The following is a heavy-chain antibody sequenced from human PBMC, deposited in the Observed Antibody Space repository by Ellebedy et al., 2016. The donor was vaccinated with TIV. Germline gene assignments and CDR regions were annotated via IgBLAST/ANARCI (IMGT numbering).Heavy chain of an antibody. CDR3: ASSPQYYYGMDV. CDR1: GGSISSSSYY. CDR2: IYYSGST. Sequence: SETLSLTCTVSGGSISSSSYYWGSIRQPPGKGLEWIGSIYYSGSTYYNPSLKSRVTISVDTSKNQFSLKLSSVTAADTAVYYCASSPQYYYGMDVWGQGTTVTVSS. V-gene: IGHV4-39*01. J-gene: IGHJ6*02.